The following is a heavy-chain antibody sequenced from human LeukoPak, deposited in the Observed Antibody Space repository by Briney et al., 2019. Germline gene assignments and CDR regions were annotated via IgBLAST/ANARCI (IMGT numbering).Heavy chain of an antibody. CDR3: VSRVTSAY. V-gene: IGHV3-23*01. J-gene: IGHJ4*02. CDR2: FSGGDDDT. Sequence: GGSLRLSCVASGFTFSIYAMNWVRQAPGKGLEWVSGFSGGDDDTHYADSAKGRFTISRDKSKNSLYLQMNSLRDEDTAVYYCVSRVTSAYWGQAIPVTVSS. D-gene: IGHD5-18*01. CDR1: GFTFSIYA.